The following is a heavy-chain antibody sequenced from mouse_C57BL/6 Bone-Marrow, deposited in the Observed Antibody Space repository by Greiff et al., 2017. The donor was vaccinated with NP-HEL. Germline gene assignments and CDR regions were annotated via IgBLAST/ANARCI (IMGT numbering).Heavy chain of an antibody. Sequence: QVQLQQSGAELVKPGASVKMSCKASGYTFTSYWITWVKQRPGQGLEWIGDIYPGSGSTNYNEKFKSKATLTVDTSSSTAYMQLSSLTSEDSAVYYCARPITTVVAHFDYWGQGTTLTVSS. J-gene: IGHJ2*01. CDR2: IYPGSGST. V-gene: IGHV1-55*01. CDR1: GYTFTSYW. D-gene: IGHD1-1*01. CDR3: ARPITTVVAHFDY.